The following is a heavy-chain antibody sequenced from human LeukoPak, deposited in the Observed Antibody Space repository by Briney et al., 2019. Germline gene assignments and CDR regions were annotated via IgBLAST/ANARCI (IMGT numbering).Heavy chain of an antibody. V-gene: IGHV1-2*02. Sequence: ASVKVSCKASGYTSTGYYMHWVRQAPGQGLEWMGWINPNSGGTNYAQKFQGRVTMTRDTSISTAYMELSRLRSDDTAVNYCAGQRITIFGVGKRNWFDPWGQGTLVTVSS. CDR2: INPNSGGT. CDR3: AGQRITIFGVGKRNWFDP. CDR1: GYTSTGYY. D-gene: IGHD3-3*01. J-gene: IGHJ5*02.